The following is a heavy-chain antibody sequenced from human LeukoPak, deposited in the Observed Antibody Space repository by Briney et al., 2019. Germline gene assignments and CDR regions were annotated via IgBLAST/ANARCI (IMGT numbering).Heavy chain of an antibody. D-gene: IGHD3-3*01. V-gene: IGHV3-48*01. Sequence: PGGSLRLSCAASGFTFSSYGMNWVRQAPGKGLEWVSYISSSSSTIYYADSVKGRFTISRDNAEISLFLQMNSLRAEDTAVYYCVTFGVLINWGQGTLVTVSS. CDR2: ISSSSSTI. CDR1: GFTFSSYG. J-gene: IGHJ4*02. CDR3: VTFGVLIN.